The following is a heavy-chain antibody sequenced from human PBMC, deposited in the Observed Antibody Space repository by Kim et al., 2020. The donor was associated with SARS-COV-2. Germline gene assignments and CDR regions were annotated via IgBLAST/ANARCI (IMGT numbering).Heavy chain of an antibody. CDR3: ARTDRLPNYGSGSYYHY. V-gene: IGHV4-39*07. Sequence: SETLSLTCTVSGGSISSSSYYWGWIRQPPGKGLEWIGSIYYSGSTYYNPSLKSRVTISVDTSKNQFSLKLSSVTAADTAVYYCARTDRLPNYGSGSYYHYWGQGTLVTVSS. D-gene: IGHD3-10*01. J-gene: IGHJ4*02. CDR2: IYYSGST. CDR1: GGSISSSSYY.